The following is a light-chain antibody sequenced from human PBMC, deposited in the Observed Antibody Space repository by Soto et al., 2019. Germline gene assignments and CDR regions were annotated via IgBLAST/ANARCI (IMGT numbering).Light chain of an antibody. CDR3: QQYNSWPLT. J-gene: IGKJ4*01. V-gene: IGKV3D-15*01. Sequence: ETVMTQSPATLSVYPGERATLSCRASQSVSSNLAWYQQKPGQPPRLLIYDISTRATVIPTSFSGSGSGTALTLTIPRLQSEDFAVYYCQQYNSWPLTFGGGTTV. CDR2: DIS. CDR1: QSVSSN.